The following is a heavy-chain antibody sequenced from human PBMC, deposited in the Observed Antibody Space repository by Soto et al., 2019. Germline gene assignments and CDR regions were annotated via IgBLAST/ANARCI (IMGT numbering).Heavy chain of an antibody. D-gene: IGHD3-10*01. CDR3: ARDRDDNGSGNYYNRIDF. J-gene: IGHJ4*01. Sequence: QVQLVQSGAEVKKPGSSVKVSCKASGGIFSTYAISWLRQAPGQGLEWMGGIIPIFGTPNYAQRFQGRVTITADESTTTSYMELSRLKSEDTAVYYCARDRDDNGSGNYYNRIDFWGHGTLVTVSS. CDR2: IIPIFGTP. V-gene: IGHV1-69*01. CDR1: GGIFSTYA.